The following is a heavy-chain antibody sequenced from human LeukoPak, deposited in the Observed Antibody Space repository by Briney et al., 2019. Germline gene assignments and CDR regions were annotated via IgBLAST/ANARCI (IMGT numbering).Heavy chain of an antibody. J-gene: IGHJ6*03. CDR1: GFTVSSNY. CDR3: ARDSNYDILTGYYKSHYMDV. Sequence: GGSLRLSCAASGFTVSSNYMSWVRQAPGKGLEWVSYISSSSSTIYYADSVKGRFTISRDNAKNSLYLQMNSLRAEDTAVYYCARDSNYDILTGYYKSHYMDVWGKGTTVTVSS. CDR2: ISSSSSTI. D-gene: IGHD3-9*01. V-gene: IGHV3-48*01.